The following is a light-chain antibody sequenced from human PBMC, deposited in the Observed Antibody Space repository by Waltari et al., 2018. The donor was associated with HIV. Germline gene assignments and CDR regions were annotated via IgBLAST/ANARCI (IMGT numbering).Light chain of an antibody. J-gene: IGLJ3*02. Sequence: QSALTQPASVSGSPGQSITISCTGTSSDVGGYQYVSWYQQHPGKAPKLLIFDVSNRPSGVSNRFSGSKSGNTASLTISGLQAADEAQYFCSSYTSTTTLVVFGGGTKLTVL. CDR3: SSYTSTTTLVV. CDR1: SSDVGGYQY. V-gene: IGLV2-14*03. CDR2: DVS.